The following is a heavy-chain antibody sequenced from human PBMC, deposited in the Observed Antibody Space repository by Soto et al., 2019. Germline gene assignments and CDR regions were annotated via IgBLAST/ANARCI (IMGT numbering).Heavy chain of an antibody. Sequence: GESLKISCKGSGYSFTIYWIGWVRQMPGKGLEWMGIIYPGDSDTRYSPSFQGQVTISADKSISTAYLQWSSLKASDTAMYYCARTRSSWLYGMDVWGQGTTVTVSS. CDR1: GYSFTIYW. D-gene: IGHD6-13*01. J-gene: IGHJ6*02. CDR3: ARTRSSWLYGMDV. CDR2: IYPGDSDT. V-gene: IGHV5-51*01.